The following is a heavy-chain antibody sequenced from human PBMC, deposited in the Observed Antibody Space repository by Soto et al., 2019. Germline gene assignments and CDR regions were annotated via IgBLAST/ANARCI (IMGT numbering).Heavy chain of an antibody. Sequence: QVQLQESGPGLVKPSRTLSLTCTVSGGSISSSAYYWSWIRRHPGKGLEWIGYISHSGSTYYNPSLKSRVIISLDTARKRVGRGGAWGRAAGRAVGGCAGEETDGWEVVVCWGQGALVTVSS. V-gene: IGHV4-31*03. D-gene: IGHD6-19*01. CDR1: GGSISSSAYY. CDR2: ISHSGST. J-gene: IGHJ4*02. CDR3: AGEETDGWEVVVC.